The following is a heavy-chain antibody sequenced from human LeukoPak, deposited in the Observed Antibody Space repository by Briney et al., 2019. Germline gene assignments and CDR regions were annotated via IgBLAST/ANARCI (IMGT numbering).Heavy chain of an antibody. CDR1: GGTFSSYA. CDR3: ARDYYGSGSFENWFDP. Sequence: ASVNVSCKASGGTFSSYAISWVRQAPGQGLEWMGGIIPIFGTANYAQKFQGRVTITADESTSTAYMELSSLRSEDTAVYYCARDYYGSGSFENWFDPWGQGTLVTVSS. D-gene: IGHD3-10*01. J-gene: IGHJ5*02. CDR2: IIPIFGTA. V-gene: IGHV1-69*13.